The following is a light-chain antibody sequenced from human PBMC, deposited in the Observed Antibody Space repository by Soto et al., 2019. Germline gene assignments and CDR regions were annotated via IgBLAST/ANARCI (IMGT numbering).Light chain of an antibody. CDR1: SSDLGASDS. V-gene: IGLV2-8*01. Sequence: QSALTQPPSASGPPGQSVTISCTGTSSDLGASDSVSWYQQHPGKAPKLMIYEVAKRPSGVPDRFSGSKSGNTASLTVSGLQADDEADYYCSSYAGGNKLVFGTGTKVTVL. CDR2: EVA. J-gene: IGLJ1*01. CDR3: SSYAGGNKLV.